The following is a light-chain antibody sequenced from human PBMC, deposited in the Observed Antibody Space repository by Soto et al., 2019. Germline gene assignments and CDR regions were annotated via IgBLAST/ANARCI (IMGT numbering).Light chain of an antibody. CDR2: DAS. Sequence: EIVLTQSPATLSLSPGERATLSCRASQSISSYLAWYQQKPDQAHRLLIYDASNRATGIPARFSGSGSGTDFTLTISSLEPEDFAVYYCHQRSTWPFTFGPGTKVYIK. V-gene: IGKV3-11*01. CDR1: QSISSY. J-gene: IGKJ3*01. CDR3: HQRSTWPFT.